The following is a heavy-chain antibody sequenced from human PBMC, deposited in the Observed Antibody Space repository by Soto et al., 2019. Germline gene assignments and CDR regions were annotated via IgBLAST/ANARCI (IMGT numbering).Heavy chain of an antibody. CDR1: GFTFSSYG. J-gene: IGHJ4*02. D-gene: IGHD1-26*01. Sequence: PGGSLRLSCAASGFTFSSYGMHWVRQAPGKGLEWVAVILYDGSNKYYTDSVKGRFTISRDNSKNTLYLQINSLRAEDTAVYYCARRGYSGSYHSSIDYWGPGTLVTVSS. CDR3: ARRGYSGSYHSSIDY. CDR2: ILYDGSNK. V-gene: IGHV3-30*03.